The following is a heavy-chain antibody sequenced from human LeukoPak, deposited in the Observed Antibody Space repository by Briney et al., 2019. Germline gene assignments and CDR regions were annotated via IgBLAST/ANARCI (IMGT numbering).Heavy chain of an antibody. CDR2: IYGGDSDT. Sequence: GESLKISCKASGYSFNMYWIGWVRQMPGKGLEWMGIIYGGDSDTRYNPSFQGQVTISADKFTSTASLQWRSLKASDTAMYYCARLLGCSKTACPPHYWGQGTLVTVSS. CDR1: GYSFNMYW. CDR3: ARLLGCSKTACPPHY. J-gene: IGHJ4*02. D-gene: IGHD2-15*01. V-gene: IGHV5-51*01.